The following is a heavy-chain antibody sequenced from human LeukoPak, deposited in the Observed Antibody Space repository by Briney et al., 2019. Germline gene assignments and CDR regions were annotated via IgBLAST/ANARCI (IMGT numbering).Heavy chain of an antibody. CDR1: GFTFSSYA. J-gene: IGHJ4*02. CDR3: ARDVSVYGRDGYNRHFDY. D-gene: IGHD5-24*01. Sequence: GGSLRLSCAASGFTFSSYAMSWVRQAPGKGLEWVSAISGSGGSTYYADSVKGRFTISRDNSKNTLYLQMNSLRAEDTAVYYCARDVSVYGRDGYNRHFDYWGQGTLVTVSS. CDR2: ISGSGGST. V-gene: IGHV3-23*01.